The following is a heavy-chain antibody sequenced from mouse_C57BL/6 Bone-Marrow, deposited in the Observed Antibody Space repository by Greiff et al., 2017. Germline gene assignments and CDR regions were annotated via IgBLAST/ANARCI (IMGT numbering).Heavy chain of an antibody. CDR2: LYPRSGHT. CDR3: ARLYYDYGWFAY. J-gene: IGHJ3*01. V-gene: IGHV1-81*01. Sequence: QVQLQQSGAELARPGASVTLSCKASGYTFTSYGISWVKQRTGQGLEWIGELYPRSGHTYYNERFKGKATLTAAKSSSTAYMELRSLTSEDSAVYFCARLYYDYGWFAYWGQGTLVTVSA. CDR1: GYTFTSYG. D-gene: IGHD2-4*01.